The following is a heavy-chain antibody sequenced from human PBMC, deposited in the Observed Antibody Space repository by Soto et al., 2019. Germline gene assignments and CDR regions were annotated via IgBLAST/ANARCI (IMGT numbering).Heavy chain of an antibody. Sequence: QVQLQESGPGLVKPSQTLSLTCTVSGGSISSGGYYWSWIRQHPGKGLEWIGYIYYSGSTYYNPSLKSRVTISVDTSKNQFSLKLSSVTAAETAVYYCAREEGGGYDHRWFDPWVQGTLVTVSS. CDR1: GGSISSGGYY. V-gene: IGHV4-31*03. J-gene: IGHJ5*02. CDR3: AREEGGGYDHRWFDP. CDR2: IYYSGST. D-gene: IGHD5-12*01.